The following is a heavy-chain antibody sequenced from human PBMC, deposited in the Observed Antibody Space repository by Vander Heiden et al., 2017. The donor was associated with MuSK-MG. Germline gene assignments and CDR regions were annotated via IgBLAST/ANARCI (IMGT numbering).Heavy chain of an antibody. CDR2: ITGRGGST. Sequence: EVQLLESGGGLVQPGGSLRLSCAASGFTFSSYAMGWVRQAPGKGLEWVSGITGRGGSTDYADSVKGRFTISRENSKNTLYMQMKSLRAEDTAVDYCTGWEGFDIWGQGTLVTVYS. V-gene: IGHV3-23*01. D-gene: IGHD1-26*01. CDR3: TGWEGFDI. CDR1: GFTFSSYA. J-gene: IGHJ3*02.